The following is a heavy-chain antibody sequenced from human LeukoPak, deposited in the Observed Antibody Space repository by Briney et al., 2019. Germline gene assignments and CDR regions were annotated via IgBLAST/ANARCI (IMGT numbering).Heavy chain of an antibody. V-gene: IGHV4-31*01. CDR1: GGSISSGGYY. CDR3: ARLLAGTTRWVDAFDI. CDR2: IYYSGST. D-gene: IGHD1-1*01. J-gene: IGHJ3*02. Sequence: SETLSLTCTVSGGSISSGGYYWSWIRQHPGKGLEWIGYIYYSGSTYYNPSLKSQVTISVDTSKNQFSLKLSSVTAADTAVYYCARLLAGTTRWVDAFDIWGQGTMVTVSS.